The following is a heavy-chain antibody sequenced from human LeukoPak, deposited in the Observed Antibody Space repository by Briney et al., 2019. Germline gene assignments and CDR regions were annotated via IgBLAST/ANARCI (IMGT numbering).Heavy chain of an antibody. V-gene: IGHV1-18*01. J-gene: IGHJ3*02. Sequence: ASVKVSCKASGYTFTSYGISWVRQAPGQGLEWMGWISAYNGNTNYAQKLQDRVTMTTDTSTSTAYMELRRQRYDATAGYYCAMRVHCSVGSCYSGYDAFDMWGQGTRVTVSS. D-gene: IGHD2-15*01. CDR2: ISAYNGNT. CDR1: GYTFTSYG. CDR3: AMRVHCSVGSCYSGYDAFDM.